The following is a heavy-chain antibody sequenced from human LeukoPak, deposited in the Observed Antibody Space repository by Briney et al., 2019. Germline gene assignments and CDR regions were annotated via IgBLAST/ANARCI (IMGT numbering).Heavy chain of an antibody. J-gene: IGHJ5*02. D-gene: IGHD2-2*01. CDR2: ISAYNGTT. CDR1: GYTFTGYG. Sequence: ASVKVSCKASGYTFTGYGISWVRQAPGQGLEWMGWISAYNGTTNYAQKLQGRVTMTTDTSTSTAYMELRSLRSDDTAVYYCARAYCSSTSCYVHTNWFDPWGQGTLVTVSS. CDR3: ARAYCSSTSCYVHTNWFDP. V-gene: IGHV1-18*01.